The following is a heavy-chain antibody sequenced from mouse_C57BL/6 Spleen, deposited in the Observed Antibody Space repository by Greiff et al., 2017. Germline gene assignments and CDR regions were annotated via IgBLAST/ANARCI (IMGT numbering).Heavy chain of an antibody. V-gene: IGHV2-2*01. D-gene: IGHD2-4*01. CDR1: GFSLTSYG. CDR2: IWSGGST. CDR3: ARNDYDGTSNYYAMDY. Sequence: QVQLQQSGPGLVQPSQSLSITCTVSGFSLTSYGVHWVRQSPGKGLEWLGVIWSGGSTDYNAAFISRLSISKDNSKSQVFFKMNSLQADDTAIYYCARNDYDGTSNYYAMDYWGQGTSVTVSS. J-gene: IGHJ4*01.